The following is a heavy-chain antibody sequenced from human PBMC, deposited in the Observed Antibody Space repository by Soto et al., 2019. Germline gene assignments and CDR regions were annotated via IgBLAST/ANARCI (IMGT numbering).Heavy chain of an antibody. J-gene: IGHJ4*02. Sequence: VGSLRLSCAASGFTFSSYWMSWVRQAPGKGLEWVANIKQDGSEKYYVDSVKGRFTISRDNAKNSLYLQMNSLRAEDTAVYYCARDGVHGYSSSFDYWGQGTLVTVSS. D-gene: IGHD6-13*01. CDR1: GFTFSSYW. CDR3: ARDGVHGYSSSFDY. CDR2: IKQDGSEK. V-gene: IGHV3-7*01.